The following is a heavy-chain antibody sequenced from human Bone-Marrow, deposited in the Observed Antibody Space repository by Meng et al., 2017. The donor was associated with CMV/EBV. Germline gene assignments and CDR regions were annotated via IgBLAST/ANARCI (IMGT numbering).Heavy chain of an antibody. CDR3: ARSRAIQLDALDV. J-gene: IGHJ6*02. V-gene: IGHV3-21*01. CDR2: ISSSGYYI. D-gene: IGHD1-1*01. Sequence: GESLKISCAASGFTFNSYNINWVRQAPGKGLEWVSSISSSGYYIHYAASMRGRFTISRDSAKNSLYLQTNSLRAEDTAVYFCARSRAIQLDALDVWGQGTTVTVSS. CDR1: GFTFNSYN.